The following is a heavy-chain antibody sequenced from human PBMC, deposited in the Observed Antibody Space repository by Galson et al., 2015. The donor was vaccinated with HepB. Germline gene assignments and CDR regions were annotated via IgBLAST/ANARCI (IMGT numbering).Heavy chain of an antibody. CDR2: ISYDGSNK. Sequence: SLRLSCAASGFTFRSYAMHWVRQAPGKGLEWVAVISYDGSNKYYADSVKGRFTISRDNSKNTLYLQMNSLRAEDTAVYCCARGYYGSGSYSPTPPFDYWGRGTLVTVSS. J-gene: IGHJ4*02. CDR3: ARGYYGSGSYSPTPPFDY. V-gene: IGHV3-30-3*01. CDR1: GFTFRSYA. D-gene: IGHD3-10*01.